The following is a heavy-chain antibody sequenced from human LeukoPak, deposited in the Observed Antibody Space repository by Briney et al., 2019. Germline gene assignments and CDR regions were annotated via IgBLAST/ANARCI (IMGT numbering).Heavy chain of an antibody. Sequence: GGSLRLSCTASGFAFSNFWMSWVRQAPGKGLEWVANIKQNGSEETYIDSVKGRFIISRDNAKSSLSLQMNSLRGEDTAVYYCADPGMGYWGQGTLVTVSS. CDR2: IKQNGSEE. V-gene: IGHV3-7*01. J-gene: IGHJ4*02. CDR1: GFAFSNFW. D-gene: IGHD1-14*01. CDR3: ADPGMGY.